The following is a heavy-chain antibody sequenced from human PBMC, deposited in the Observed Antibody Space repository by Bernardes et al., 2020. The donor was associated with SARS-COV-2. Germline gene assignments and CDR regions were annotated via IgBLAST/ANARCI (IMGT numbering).Heavy chain of an antibody. J-gene: IGHJ4*02. CDR1: GFTFSSYA. V-gene: IGHV3-30*04. Sequence: GGSLRLSCAASGFTFSSYAMHWVRQAPGKGLEWVAVISYDGSNKYYADSVKGRFTISRDNSKNTLYLQMNSLRAEDTAVYYCARDVVPAAISLFDYWGQGTLVTVSS. CDR2: ISYDGSNK. D-gene: IGHD2-2*02. CDR3: ARDVVPAAISLFDY.